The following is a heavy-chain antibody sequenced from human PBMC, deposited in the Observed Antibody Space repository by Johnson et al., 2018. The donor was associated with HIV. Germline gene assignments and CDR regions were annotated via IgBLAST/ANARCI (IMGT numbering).Heavy chain of an antibody. D-gene: IGHD2-2*01. V-gene: IGHV3-13*01. CDR2: IDSDGET. CDR1: GFTLGSYD. CDR3: ARRSITSDGFDI. Sequence: LVESGGGLVQRGGSLRLSCEASGFTLGSYDMHWVRQAAGKGLEWVSEIDSDGETYYPASVKGRFTTSRENYKNSFYLHMNSLRAGDTAVYYCARRSITSDGFDIWGQGTMVTVSS. J-gene: IGHJ3*02.